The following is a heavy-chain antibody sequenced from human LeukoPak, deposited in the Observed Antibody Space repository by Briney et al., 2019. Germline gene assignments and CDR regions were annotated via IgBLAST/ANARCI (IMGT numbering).Heavy chain of an antibody. CDR2: IIPILGIA. CDR3: AGRSSWSDAFDI. CDR1: GGTFSSYA. D-gene: IGHD6-13*01. Sequence: GASVKVSCKASGGTFSSYAISWVRQAPGQGLEWMGRIIPILGIANYAQKFQGRVTITADKSTSTAYMELSSLRSEDTAVYYCAGRSSWSDAFDIWGQGTMVTVSS. J-gene: IGHJ3*02. V-gene: IGHV1-69*04.